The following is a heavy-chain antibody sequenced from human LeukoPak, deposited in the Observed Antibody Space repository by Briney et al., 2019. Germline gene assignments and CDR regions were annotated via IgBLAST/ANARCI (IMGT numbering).Heavy chain of an antibody. D-gene: IGHD6-13*01. V-gene: IGHV3-53*01. CDR1: GFTVSSNY. CDR2: IYSGGST. CDR3: ASNDFPGIAAAGYAFDI. J-gene: IGHJ3*02. Sequence: GGSLRLSCAASGFTVSSNYMSWVRQAPGKGLEWVSVIYSGGSTYYADSVKGRFTISRDNSKNTLYLQMNSLRAEDTAVYYCASNDFPGIAAAGYAFDIWGQGTMVTVSS.